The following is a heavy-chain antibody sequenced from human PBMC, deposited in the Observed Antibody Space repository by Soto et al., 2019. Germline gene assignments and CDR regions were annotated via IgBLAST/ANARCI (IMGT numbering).Heavy chain of an antibody. Sequence: PGGSLRLSCAASGFTFSSYSMNWVRQAPGKGLEWVSSISSSSSYIYYADSVKGRFTISRDNAKNSLYLQMNSLRAEDTAVYYCARVGATTPPYYYGMDVWGQGTTVTVSS. CDR3: ARVGATTPPYYYGMDV. D-gene: IGHD1-26*01. J-gene: IGHJ6*02. CDR2: ISSSSSYI. CDR1: GFTFSSYS. V-gene: IGHV3-21*01.